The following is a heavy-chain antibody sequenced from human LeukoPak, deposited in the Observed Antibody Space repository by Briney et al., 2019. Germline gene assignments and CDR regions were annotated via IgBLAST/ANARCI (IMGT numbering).Heavy chain of an antibody. V-gene: IGHV4-34*01. Sequence: SETLSLTCAVYGGSFSGYYWSWIRQPPGKGLEWIGEINHSGNTNYNPSLKSRVTISVDTSKNQFSLKLSSVTAADTAVYYCARGITIFGVSHWGYYYYYMDVWGKGTTVTVSS. CDR2: INHSGNT. CDR3: ARGITIFGVSHWGYYYYYMDV. D-gene: IGHD3-3*01. CDR1: GGSFSGYY. J-gene: IGHJ6*03.